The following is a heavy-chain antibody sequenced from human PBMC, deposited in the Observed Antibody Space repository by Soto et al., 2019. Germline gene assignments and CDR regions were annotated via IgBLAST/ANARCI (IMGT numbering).Heavy chain of an antibody. CDR2: IIPILGIA. CDR1: GGTFSSYT. Sequence: QVQLVQSGAEVKKPGSSVKVSCKASGGTFSSYTISWVRQAPGQGLEWMGRIIPILGIANYAQKFQGRVTITVEKSTSTAYMELSSLRSEDTAVYYCARAGLVATVGFDSWGQGTLVTVSS. V-gene: IGHV1-69*02. CDR3: ARAGLVATVGFDS. D-gene: IGHD5-12*01. J-gene: IGHJ5*01.